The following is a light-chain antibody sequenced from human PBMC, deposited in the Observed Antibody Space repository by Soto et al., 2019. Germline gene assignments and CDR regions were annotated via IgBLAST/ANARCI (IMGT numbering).Light chain of an antibody. Sequence: EVVLTQSPGTLSLSPGERASLSCRASQSVSNNYLAWYQQKPGQSPKLLIFGSTDRATDIPDRFSGSGSGTDFTLTISRLEPEDFAVYYCQQYGSSPPYTFGQGTKLEIK. V-gene: IGKV3-20*01. CDR2: GST. J-gene: IGKJ2*01. CDR1: QSVSNNY. CDR3: QQYGSSPPYT.